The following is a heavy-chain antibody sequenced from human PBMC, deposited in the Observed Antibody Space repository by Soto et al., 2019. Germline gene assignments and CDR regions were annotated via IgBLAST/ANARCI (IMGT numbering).Heavy chain of an antibody. CDR2: ISAAGDP. V-gene: IGHV3-13*05. Sequence: EVQLVESGGGLVQPGGCLRLSCEASGFTFRNYDMHWVRQGTGKGLEWVSGISAAGDPDYADSVEGRLTISRENAQNSFFLQMNSLRVGDTAVYYGARTDRDFYGLDVWGQGTTVIVSS. J-gene: IGHJ6*02. CDR3: ARTDRDFYGLDV. CDR1: GFTFRNYD.